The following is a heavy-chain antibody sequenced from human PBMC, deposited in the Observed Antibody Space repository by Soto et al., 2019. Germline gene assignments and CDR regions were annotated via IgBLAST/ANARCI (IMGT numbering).Heavy chain of an antibody. D-gene: IGHD4-4*01. CDR1: GGTFSSYA. Sequence: QVQLVQSGAEVKKPGSSVKVSCKASGGTFSSYAISWVRQAPGQGLEWMGGIIPIFGTANYAQKFQGRVTITADESTSTAYMELSSLRSEDTAVYYCASPPGGYVTTYYYYYGMDVWGQGTTVTVSS. V-gene: IGHV1-69*01. CDR2: IIPIFGTA. CDR3: ASPPGGYVTTYYYYYGMDV. J-gene: IGHJ6*02.